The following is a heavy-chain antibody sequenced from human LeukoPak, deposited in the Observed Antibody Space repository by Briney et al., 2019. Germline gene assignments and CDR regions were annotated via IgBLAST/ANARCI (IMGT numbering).Heavy chain of an antibody. CDR3: ARDSLPACAGYCSSTSYWFDP. CDR1: GYTFTSYY. CDR2: INPSGGST. Sequence: ASVKVSCKASGYTFTSYYMHWVRQAPGQGLEWMGIINPSGGSTSYAQKFQGRVTMTRDTSTSTVYMELSSLRSEDTAVYYCARDSLPACAGYCSSTSYWFDPWGQGTLVTVSS. D-gene: IGHD2-2*01. V-gene: IGHV1-46*01. J-gene: IGHJ5*02.